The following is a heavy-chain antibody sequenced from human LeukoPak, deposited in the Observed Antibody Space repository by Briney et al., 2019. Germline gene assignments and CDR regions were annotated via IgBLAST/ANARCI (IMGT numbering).Heavy chain of an antibody. J-gene: IGHJ5*02. CDR3: TRHVGGSGWYLTGWFDP. Sequence: GGSLRLSRTPSGFTFGDYAMSWFRQAPGKGLEWVGFIRVKAYGGITEYAASVKGKFTISRDDSKSIAYLQMNSLKTEDTAVYYCTRHVGGSGWYLTGWFDPWGQGTLVTVSS. CDR1: GFTFGDYA. D-gene: IGHD6-19*01. V-gene: IGHV3-49*03. CDR2: IRVKAYGGIT.